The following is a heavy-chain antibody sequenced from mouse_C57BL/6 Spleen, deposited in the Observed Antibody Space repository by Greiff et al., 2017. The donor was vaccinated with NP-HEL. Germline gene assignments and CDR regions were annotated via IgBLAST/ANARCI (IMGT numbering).Heavy chain of an antibody. Sequence: VQVVESGAELARPGASVKMSCKASGYTFTSYTMHWVKQRPGQGLEWIGYINPSSGYTKYNQKFKDKATLTADKSSSTAYMQLSSLTSEDSAVYYCAREDLQLWDYWGQGTTLTVSS. CDR1: GYTFTSYT. CDR3: AREDLQLWDY. D-gene: IGHD3-1*01. CDR2: INPSSGYT. J-gene: IGHJ2*01. V-gene: IGHV1-4*01.